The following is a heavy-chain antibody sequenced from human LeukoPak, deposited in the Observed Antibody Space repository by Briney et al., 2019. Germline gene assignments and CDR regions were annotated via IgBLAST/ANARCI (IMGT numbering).Heavy chain of an antibody. CDR2: IFYSGAT. Sequence: SETLSLTCSVSGDSISSNTHYWGWIRQPPGTGLEWIANIFYSGATAYNPSLRSRATISIDTSKNQFSLRLTSMTAADTAIYFCARVAWGEVAGVVALPNWLDPWGQGTLVTVSS. V-gene: IGHV4-39*07. D-gene: IGHD2-15*01. J-gene: IGHJ5*02. CDR1: GDSISSNTHY. CDR3: ARVAWGEVAGVVALPNWLDP.